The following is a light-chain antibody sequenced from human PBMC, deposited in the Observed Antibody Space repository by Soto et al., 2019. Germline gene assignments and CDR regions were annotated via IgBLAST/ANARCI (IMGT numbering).Light chain of an antibody. Sequence: QSVLTQPPSVSATPGQTVTISCFGSRSNIGNNYVSWYRQLPGTAPELIVYDNDKRNSGIPDRFSGSKFGTSDTLAIAGLQTGDEADYYCGTWDTSLSAGVFGGGTKLTVL. CDR2: DND. CDR1: RSNIGNNY. J-gene: IGLJ3*02. V-gene: IGLV1-51*01. CDR3: GTWDTSLSAGV.